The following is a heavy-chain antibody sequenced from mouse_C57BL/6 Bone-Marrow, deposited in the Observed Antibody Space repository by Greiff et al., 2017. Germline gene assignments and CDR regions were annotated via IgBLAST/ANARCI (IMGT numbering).Heavy chain of an antibody. CDR1: GFNIKDDY. CDR3: TTAITTVVDWFAY. CDR2: IDPENGDT. J-gene: IGHJ3*01. Sequence: VQLQQSGAELVRPGASVKLSCTASGFNIKDDYMHWVKQRPEQGLEWIGWIDPENGDTEYASKFQGKATITADTSSNTAYLQLSSLTSEDTAVYYCTTAITTVVDWFAYWGQGTLVTVSA. V-gene: IGHV14-4*01. D-gene: IGHD1-1*01.